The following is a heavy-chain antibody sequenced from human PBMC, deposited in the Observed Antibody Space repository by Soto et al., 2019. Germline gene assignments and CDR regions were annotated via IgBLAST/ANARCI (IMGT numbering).Heavy chain of an antibody. J-gene: IGHJ2*01. Sequence: QVQLVESGGGVVQPGRSLRLSCAASGFTFSSYAMHWVRQAPGKGLEWVAVISYDGSNKYYADSVKGRFTISRDNSKNXXYLQINSLRAEDTAVYYCARDPLWGTAMVLWYFDLWGRGTLVTVSS. CDR1: GFTFSSYA. V-gene: IGHV3-30-3*01. D-gene: IGHD5-18*01. CDR3: ARDPLWGTAMVLWYFDL. CDR2: ISYDGSNK.